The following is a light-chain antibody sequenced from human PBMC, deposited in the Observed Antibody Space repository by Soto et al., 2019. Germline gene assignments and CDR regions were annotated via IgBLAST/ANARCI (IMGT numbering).Light chain of an antibody. CDR1: SSNIGAGYD. J-gene: IGLJ3*02. CDR3: QSYDSSLSGARV. Sequence: QSVLTQPPSVSGAPVQRVTISCTGSSSNIGAGYDVHWYQQLPGTAPKLLMYGNSNRPSGVPERFSGSKSGTSASLAITGLQAEDEADYYCQSYDSSLSGARVFGGGTKVTVL. CDR2: GNS. V-gene: IGLV1-40*01.